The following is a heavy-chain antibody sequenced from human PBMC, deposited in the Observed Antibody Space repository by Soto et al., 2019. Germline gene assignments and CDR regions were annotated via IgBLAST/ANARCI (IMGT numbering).Heavy chain of an antibody. CDR2: INHSGST. CDR1: GGSFSGYY. V-gene: IGHV4-34*01. Sequence: SETLSLTCAVYGGSFSGYYWSWIRQPPGKGLEWIGEINHSGSTNYNPSLKSRVTISVDTSKNQFSLKLSSVTAADTAVYYCARGRRGRSSNRRLISWFDPWGQGTLVTVSS. J-gene: IGHJ5*02. D-gene: IGHD6-13*01. CDR3: ARGRRGRSSNRRLISWFDP.